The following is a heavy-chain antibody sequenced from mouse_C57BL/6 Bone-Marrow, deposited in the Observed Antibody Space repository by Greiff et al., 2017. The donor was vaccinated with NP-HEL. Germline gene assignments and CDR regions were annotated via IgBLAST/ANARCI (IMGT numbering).Heavy chain of an antibody. J-gene: IGHJ1*03. CDR1: GYTFTSYW. Sequence: QVQLQQPGAELVKPGASVKLSCKASGYTFTSYWMHWVKQRPGQGLEWIGMIHPNSGSTNYNEKFKSKATLTVDKSSSAAYMQRSSLTSEDSAVYCCAREYDGYYWDFDVWGTGTTVTVSS. CDR3: AREYDGYYWDFDV. CDR2: IHPNSGST. V-gene: IGHV1-64*01. D-gene: IGHD2-3*01.